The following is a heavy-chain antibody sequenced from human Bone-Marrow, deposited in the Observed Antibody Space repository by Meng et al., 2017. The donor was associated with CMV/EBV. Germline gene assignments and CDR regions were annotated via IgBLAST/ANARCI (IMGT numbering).Heavy chain of an antibody. D-gene: IGHD3-3*01. Sequence: SGPTLVQPTPTLSLTCTFSGFSLSTSGVGVGWIRQPPGKALEWLALIYWNDDKRYSPSLKNRLTITKDTSKNQVVLTMTNMDPVDTATYYCAHSGRSITIFGVVLNPLGSSFDYWGQGTRVTGSS. CDR1: GFSLSTSGVG. CDR3: AHSGRSITIFGVVLNPLGSSFDY. CDR2: IYWNDDK. J-gene: IGHJ4*02. V-gene: IGHV2-5*01.